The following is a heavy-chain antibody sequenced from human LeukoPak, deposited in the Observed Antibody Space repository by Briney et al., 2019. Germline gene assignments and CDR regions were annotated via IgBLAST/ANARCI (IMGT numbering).Heavy chain of an antibody. Sequence: GGSLRLSCAASGFIFRNYAMHWVRQAPGKGLEYVSAISSSGDNTYYGDSVKGRFTISRDNSKNTLSLQMSSLRAEDTAVYYCVKALKYCSGGSCSPWGQGTLVTVSS. J-gene: IGHJ4*02. V-gene: IGHV3-64D*06. CDR2: ISSSGDNT. D-gene: IGHD2-15*01. CDR3: VKALKYCSGGSCSP. CDR1: GFIFRNYA.